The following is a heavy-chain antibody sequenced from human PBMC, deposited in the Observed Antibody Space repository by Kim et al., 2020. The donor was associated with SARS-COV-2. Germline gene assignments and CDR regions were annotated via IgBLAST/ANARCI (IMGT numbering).Heavy chain of an antibody. J-gene: IGHJ4*02. CDR3: AKGVVAATLDY. D-gene: IGHD2-15*01. CDR1: GFTFSSYG. Sequence: GGSLRLSCAASGFTFSSYGMHWVRQAPGKGLEWVAVISYDGSNKYYADSVKGRFTISRDNSKNTLYLQMNSLRAEDTAVYYCAKGVVAATLDYWGQGTLVTVSS. V-gene: IGHV3-30*18. CDR2: ISYDGSNK.